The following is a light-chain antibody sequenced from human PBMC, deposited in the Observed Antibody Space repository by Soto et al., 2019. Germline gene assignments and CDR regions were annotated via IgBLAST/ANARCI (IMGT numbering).Light chain of an antibody. CDR3: QQRYNWPIT. CDR2: DAS. J-gene: IGKJ3*01. Sequence: EIVLTQSPATLSLSPGESGTLSCRASQSVGSYLAWYQQRPGQTPRLLIYDASNRASDIPARFSGSGSGTDFTLTISSLEPEDFAVYYCQQRYNWPITFGPGTKVDMK. V-gene: IGKV3-11*01. CDR1: QSVGSY.